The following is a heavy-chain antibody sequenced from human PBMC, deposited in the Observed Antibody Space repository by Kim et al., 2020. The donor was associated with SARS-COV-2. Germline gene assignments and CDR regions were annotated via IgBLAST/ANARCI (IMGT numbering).Heavy chain of an antibody. CDR3: TSLTATGETY. J-gene: IGHJ4*02. V-gene: IGHV3-73*01. CDR2: ISTKPKSYAT. CDR1: GFTFSGSN. Sequence: GGSLRLSCAASGFTFSGSNIHWVRQTSGKGLEWVGRISTKPKSYATAYGASVKGRFTISRDDSKNTAYLQMNSLRVDDTAVYYCTSLTATGETYWGRGTLITVSS. D-gene: IGHD1-1*01.